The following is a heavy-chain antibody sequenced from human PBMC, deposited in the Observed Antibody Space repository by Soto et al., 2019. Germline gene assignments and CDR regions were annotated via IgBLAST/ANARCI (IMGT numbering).Heavy chain of an antibody. CDR2: IDPSDSYT. V-gene: IGHV5-10-1*01. CDR1: GYSFTSYW. D-gene: IGHD1-26*01. J-gene: IGHJ4*02. CDR3: ARDLSGSYYFDS. Sequence: GESLKISCKGSGYSFTSYWISWVRQMPGKGLEWMGRIDPSDSYTNYSPSFQGHVTISADKSISTAYLQWSSLKASDTAMYYCARDLSGSYYFDSWGQGTLVTVSS.